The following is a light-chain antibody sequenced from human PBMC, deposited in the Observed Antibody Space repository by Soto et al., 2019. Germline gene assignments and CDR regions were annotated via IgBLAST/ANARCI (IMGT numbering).Light chain of an antibody. CDR2: AAS. J-gene: IGKJ1*01. CDR1: QSVSSGS. V-gene: IGKV3-20*01. Sequence: EIVLTQSPGALSLSPGERATLSYRASQSVSSGSLAWYQQKPGQAPRLLIYAASARATGIPDRFSGSGSGTDFTLTVSRLEPEDFAVYYCQQYHNSPRTFGQGTKVEIK. CDR3: QQYHNSPRT.